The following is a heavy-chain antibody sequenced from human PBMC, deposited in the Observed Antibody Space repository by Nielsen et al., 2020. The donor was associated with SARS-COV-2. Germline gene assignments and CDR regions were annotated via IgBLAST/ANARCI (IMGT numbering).Heavy chain of an antibody. D-gene: IGHD6-13*01. J-gene: IGHJ4*02. CDR1: GYTFTGYD. CDR2: INPNSGGT. V-gene: IGHV1-2*06. Sequence: ASVKVSCKASGYTFTGYDMHWVRQAPGQGLEWMGRINPNSGGTNYAQKFQGRVTMTRDTSISTAYMELSRLRSDDTAVYYCARGRRSGSSWSTPFDYWGQGTLVTVSS. CDR3: ARGRRSGSSWSTPFDY.